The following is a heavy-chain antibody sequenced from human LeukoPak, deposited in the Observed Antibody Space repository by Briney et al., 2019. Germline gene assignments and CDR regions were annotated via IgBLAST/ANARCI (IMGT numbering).Heavy chain of an antibody. J-gene: IGHJ6*04. Sequence: GGSLRLSCAASGFTFSSYGMHWVRQAPGKGLEWVAVIWYDGSNKYYADSVKGRFTISRDNSKNTLYLQMNSLRAEDTAVYYCARDAAMVRGVIRNYYYGMDVWGKGPTVTVSS. V-gene: IGHV3-33*01. CDR1: GFTFSSYG. D-gene: IGHD3-10*01. CDR2: IWYDGSNK. CDR3: ARDAAMVRGVIRNYYYGMDV.